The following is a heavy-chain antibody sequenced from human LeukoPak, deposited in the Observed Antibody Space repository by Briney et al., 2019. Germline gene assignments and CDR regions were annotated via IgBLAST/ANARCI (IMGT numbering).Heavy chain of an antibody. Sequence: GGSLRLSCAASGFNIGSYWMNWVRQGPGKGLVWVARISSDGKSISYADSVKGRFAISRDNSKNTLYLQMDSLRAEDTAVYYCASASSESYYWALDYWGQGTLVTVSS. CDR1: GFNIGSYW. CDR3: ASASSESYYWALDY. D-gene: IGHD3-10*01. V-gene: IGHV3-74*01. J-gene: IGHJ4*02. CDR2: ISSDGKSI.